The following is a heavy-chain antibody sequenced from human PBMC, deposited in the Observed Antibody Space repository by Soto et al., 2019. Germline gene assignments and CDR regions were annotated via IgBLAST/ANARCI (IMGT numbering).Heavy chain of an antibody. D-gene: IGHD3-3*01. J-gene: IGHJ5*02. CDR3: ARDREDYDFWSGYLDNWFDP. Sequence: HPGGSLRLSCAATGFTFISCGMQWVRQVPGKGLEWVAVIWDDGSNKYYADSVKGRFTISRDNSKNTLYLQMNSLRAEDTAVYYCARDREDYDFWSGYLDNWFDPWGQGTLVTVSS. CDR1: GFTFISCG. V-gene: IGHV3-33*01. CDR2: IWDDGSNK.